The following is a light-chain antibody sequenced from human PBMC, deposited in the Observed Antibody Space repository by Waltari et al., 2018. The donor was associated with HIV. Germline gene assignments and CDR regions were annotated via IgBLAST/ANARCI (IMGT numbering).Light chain of an antibody. CDR3: QYLDSFPL. CDR1: RGITTY. V-gene: IGKV1-9*01. CDR2: GAS. J-gene: IGKJ4*01. Sequence: DIQLTQSPSFLSASVRDRVTITCRASRGITTYLAWHQQKPGKAPKLLIYGASTLQTGVPSRFSGSASGTEFTLTIDTLQPEDFATYYCQYLDSFPLFGGGTKVEVK.